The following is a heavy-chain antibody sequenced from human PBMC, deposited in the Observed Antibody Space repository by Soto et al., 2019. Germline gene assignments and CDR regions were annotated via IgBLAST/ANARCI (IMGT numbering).Heavy chain of an antibody. CDR2: ISLDGNTK. D-gene: IGHD7-27*01. V-gene: IGHV3-33*01. CDR3: TRGGNWGDS. CDR1: GFTFNIYG. Sequence: QVELVESGGRVVQPGTSLRLSCAASGFTFNIYGMHWVRQAPGKGLEWVSFISLDGNTKYYADSVKGQFTISRDNSRNTMYLEMNSLRVDDTAVYFCTRGGNWGDSWGQGTLVTVSS. J-gene: IGHJ4*02.